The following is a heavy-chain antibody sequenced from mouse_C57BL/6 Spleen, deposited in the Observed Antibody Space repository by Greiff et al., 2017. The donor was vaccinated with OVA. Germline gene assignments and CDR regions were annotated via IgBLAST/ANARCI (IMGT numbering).Heavy chain of an antibody. J-gene: IGHJ2*01. CDR3: ARSALRRYFDY. D-gene: IGHD2-12*01. CDR1: GYTFTSYW. V-gene: IGHV1-50*01. CDR2: IDPSDSYT. Sequence: QVQLQQSGAELVKPGASVKLSCKASGYTFTSYWMQWVKQRPGQGLEWIGEIDPSDSYTNYNQKFKGKATLTVDTSSSTAYMQLSSLTSEDSAVYYCARSALRRYFDYWGQGTTLTVSS.